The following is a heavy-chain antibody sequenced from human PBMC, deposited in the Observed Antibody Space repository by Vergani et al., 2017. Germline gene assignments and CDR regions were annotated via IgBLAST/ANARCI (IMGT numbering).Heavy chain of an antibody. D-gene: IGHD5-12*01. CDR2: IYYSGST. Sequence: QVQLQESGPGLVKPSETLSLTCTVSGGSISSYYWSWIRQPPGKGLEWIGYIYYSGSTNYTPSLKSRVTISVDTSKNQFSLKLSSVTAADTAVYYCARDPGYGDNYFDYWGQGTLVTVSS. CDR3: ARDPGYGDNYFDY. V-gene: IGHV4-59*01. J-gene: IGHJ4*02. CDR1: GGSISSYY.